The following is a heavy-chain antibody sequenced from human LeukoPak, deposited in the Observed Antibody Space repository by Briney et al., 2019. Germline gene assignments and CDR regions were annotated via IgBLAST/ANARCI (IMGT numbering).Heavy chain of an antibody. V-gene: IGHV3-7*01. CDR2: IKQDGSKK. Sequence: GGSLRLSCVASGFPFSSYWMTWVRQAPGKGLEWVANIKQDGSKKSYVDSVKGRFTISRDNAKNSLYLQMNSLRAEDTAVYYCASLISGRFGYWGQGTLVTVSS. D-gene: IGHD3-10*01. CDR3: ASLISGRFGY. J-gene: IGHJ4*02. CDR1: GFPFSSYW.